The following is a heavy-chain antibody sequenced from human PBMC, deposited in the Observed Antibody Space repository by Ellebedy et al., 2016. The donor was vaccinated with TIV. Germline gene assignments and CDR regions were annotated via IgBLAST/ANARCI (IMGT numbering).Heavy chain of an antibody. J-gene: IGHJ4*02. CDR2: INPNSGGT. Sequence: AASVKVSCKASGYTFTGYYMHWVRQAPGQGLEWMGWINPNSGGTNYAQNLQGRVTMTTDTSTSTAYMELRSLRSDDTAVYYCARDMGWLQSRPFDYWGQGTLVTVSS. CDR3: ARDMGWLQSRPFDY. CDR1: GYTFTGYY. D-gene: IGHD5-24*01. V-gene: IGHV1-2*02.